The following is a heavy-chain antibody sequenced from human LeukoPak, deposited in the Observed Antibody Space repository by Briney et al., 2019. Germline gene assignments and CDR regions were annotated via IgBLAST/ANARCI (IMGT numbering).Heavy chain of an antibody. V-gene: IGHV4-39*01. D-gene: IGHD4-17*01. J-gene: IGHJ4*02. CDR2: IYSSGST. Sequence: PSETLSLTCTVSGDSISQSNYYWGWLRQPPGKALEWLGSIYSSGSTYYDPPLKSRITVSADMSKNQFSLKVTSVTAADTAVYYCARHGHDYGDRWLHYWARGNLVIVSS. CDR3: ARHGHDYGDRWLHY. CDR1: GDSISQSNYY.